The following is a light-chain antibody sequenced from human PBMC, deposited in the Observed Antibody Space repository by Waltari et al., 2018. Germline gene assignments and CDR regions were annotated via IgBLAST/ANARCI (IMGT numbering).Light chain of an antibody. CDR1: QNINKL. V-gene: IGKV3-15*01. J-gene: IGKJ5*01. Sequence: EVVMTQSPATLSVSPGERATLSCRASQNINKLLAWYQQKPGQAPRLLIYRASTRATGIPVRFSGSGSGTEFTLTISSLQSEDFAIYYCQEYNNWPITLGQGTRLEIK. CDR3: QEYNNWPIT. CDR2: RAS.